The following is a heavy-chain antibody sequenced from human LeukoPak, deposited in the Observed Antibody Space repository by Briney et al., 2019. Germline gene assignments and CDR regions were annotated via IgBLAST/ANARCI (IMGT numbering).Heavy chain of an antibody. J-gene: IGHJ4*02. CDR3: VSSIVVEYPGGFDY. CDR2: ISSSSRYI. Sequence: GGSLRLSCAASGFTFSSYSMNWVRQAPGKGLEWVSSISSSSRYIYYADSVKGRFTISRDNAKNSLYLQMNSLRAEDTAVYYCVSSIVVEYPGGFDYWGQGTLVTVSS. D-gene: IGHD3-22*01. V-gene: IGHV3-21*01. CDR1: GFTFSSYS.